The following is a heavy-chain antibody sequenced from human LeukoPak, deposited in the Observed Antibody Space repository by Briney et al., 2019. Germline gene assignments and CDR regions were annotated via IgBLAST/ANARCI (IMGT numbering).Heavy chain of an antibody. V-gene: IGHV3-48*03. CDR1: GFTFSSYE. Sequence: GGSLRLSCAASGFTFSSYEMNWVRQAPGKGLERVSYISSSGSTIYYADSVKGRFTISRDNSKNTLYLQMNSLRAEDTAVYYCAKRLRGYRNFDYWGQGTLVTVSS. J-gene: IGHJ4*02. CDR3: AKRLRGYRNFDY. D-gene: IGHD5-12*01. CDR2: ISSSGSTI.